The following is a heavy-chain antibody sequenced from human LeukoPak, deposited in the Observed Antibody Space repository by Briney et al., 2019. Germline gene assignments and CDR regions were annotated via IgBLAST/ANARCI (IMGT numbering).Heavy chain of an antibody. D-gene: IGHD5-18*01. CDR1: GGSIRSGSYY. J-gene: IGHJ4*02. V-gene: IGHV4-61*02. Sequence: SETLSLTCTVSGGSIRSGSYYWSWFPQSAVKGLEWRGRIYISGGTKYNPTLKSRVTISVATSKNQFSLKLSSVTVADTSVYYCARDLVDTVMSHLVLFDYWGQGTLVTVSS. CDR3: ARDLVDTVMSHLVLFDY. CDR2: IYISGGT.